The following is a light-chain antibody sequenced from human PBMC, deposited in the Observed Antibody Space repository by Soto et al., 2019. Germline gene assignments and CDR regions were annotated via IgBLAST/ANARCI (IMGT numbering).Light chain of an antibody. J-gene: IGKJ5*01. CDR2: DAS. V-gene: IGKV3-11*01. Sequence: EIMLTQSPATLSLSPGERATLSVRSSQSVSSYLAWYQQKPGQAPRLLIYDASNRATGIPARFSGSGSGTDFTLTISSLEPEDFALYYCQQRSNWPRITFGQGTRLEIK. CDR1: QSVSSY. CDR3: QQRSNWPRIT.